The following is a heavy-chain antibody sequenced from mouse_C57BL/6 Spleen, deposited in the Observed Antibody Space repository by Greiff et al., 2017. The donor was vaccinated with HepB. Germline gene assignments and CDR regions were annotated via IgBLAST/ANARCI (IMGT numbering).Heavy chain of an antibody. CDR1: GYTFTSYW. J-gene: IGHJ1*03. V-gene: IGHV1-50*01. D-gene: IGHD1-1*01. CDR3: ARCTYYYGSSRSLYFDV. CDR2: IDPSDSYT. Sequence: QVQLQQPGAELVKPGASVKLSCKASGYTFTSYWMQWVKQRPGQGLEWIGEIDPSDSYTNYNQKFKGKATLTVDTASNTAYMQLSSLTSEDSAVYYCARCTYYYGSSRSLYFDVWGTGTTVTVSS.